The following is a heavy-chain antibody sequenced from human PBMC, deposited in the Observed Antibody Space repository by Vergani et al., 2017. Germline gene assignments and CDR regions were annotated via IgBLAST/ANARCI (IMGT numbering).Heavy chain of an antibody. V-gene: IGHV3-64*01. D-gene: IGHD3-3*01. CDR1: GFTFSSYS. CDR3: ARDRIITIFGVVNDALDI. CDR2: ISSNGGST. J-gene: IGHJ3*02. Sequence: EVQLLESGGGLVKPGGSLRLSCAASGFTFSSYSMNWVRQAPGKGLEYVSAISSNGGSTYYANSVKGRFTISRDNAKNSLYLQMNSLRAEDTALYYCARDRIITIFGVVNDALDIWGQGTMVTVSS.